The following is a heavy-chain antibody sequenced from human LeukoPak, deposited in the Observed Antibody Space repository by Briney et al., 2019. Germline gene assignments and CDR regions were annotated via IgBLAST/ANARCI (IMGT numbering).Heavy chain of an antibody. CDR1: GFTFSTYN. CDR2: ISHTSTTI. Sequence: GGSLRLSCTTSGFTFSTYNIHWVRQAPGKGLEWVSYISHTSTTIYYADSVKGRFTISRDNAKNSLYLQMNSLRAEDTAVYYCARRLSGSYPGQDYWGQGTLVTVSS. D-gene: IGHD1-26*01. CDR3: ARRLSGSYPGQDY. V-gene: IGHV3-48*01. J-gene: IGHJ4*02.